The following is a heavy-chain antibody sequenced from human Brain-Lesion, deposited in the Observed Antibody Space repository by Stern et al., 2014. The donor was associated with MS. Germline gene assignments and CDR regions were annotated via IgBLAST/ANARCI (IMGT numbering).Heavy chain of an antibody. CDR1: GGSISSGGYY. Sequence: QMQLVQSGPGLVKPSQTLSLSCTVSGGSISSGGYYWSWIRQPAGKGLEWIGRIFNSGSTSYNPSLKSRVTISIDPSKTQFSLRLNPMTAADTAVYYCARGRVVPGFQYYATDVWGQGTTVIVSS. D-gene: IGHD2-2*01. J-gene: IGHJ6*02. CDR3: ARGRVVPGFQYYATDV. CDR2: IFNSGST. V-gene: IGHV4-61*02.